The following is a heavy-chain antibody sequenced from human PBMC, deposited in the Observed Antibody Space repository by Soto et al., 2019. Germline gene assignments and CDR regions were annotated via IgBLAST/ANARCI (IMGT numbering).Heavy chain of an antibody. CDR2: ISYDGSNK. J-gene: IGHJ4*02. Sequence: QVQLVESGGGVVQPGRSLRLSCAASGFTFSSYGMHWVRQAPGKGLEWVAVISYDGSNKYYADSVKGRFTISRDNSKNTLYLQMNSLRAEDTAVYYCARDRVDCGGDCFDYWGQGTLVTVSS. D-gene: IGHD2-21*01. CDR1: GFTFSSYG. V-gene: IGHV3-30*03. CDR3: ARDRVDCGGDCFDY.